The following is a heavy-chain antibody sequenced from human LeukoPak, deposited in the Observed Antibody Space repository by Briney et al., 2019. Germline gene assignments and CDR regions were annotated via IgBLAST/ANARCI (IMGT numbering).Heavy chain of an antibody. CDR2: IIPILGIA. CDR3: ASDYYDSSGYLVY. V-gene: IGHV1-69*04. CDR1: GGTFSSYA. J-gene: IGHJ4*02. Sequence: ASVKVSCKASGGTFSSYAISWVRQSPGQGLEWMGRIIPILGIANYAQKFQGRVTITADKSTSTAYMELSSLRPEDTAVYYCASDYYDSSGYLVYWGQGTLVTVSS. D-gene: IGHD3-22*01.